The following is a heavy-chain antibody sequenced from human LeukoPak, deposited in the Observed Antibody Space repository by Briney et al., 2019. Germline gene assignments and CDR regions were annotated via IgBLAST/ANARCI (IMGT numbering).Heavy chain of an antibody. Sequence: PGGSLRLSCAASGFTFSSYAMSWVRQAPGKGLEWVSSISGSGGSTYYADSVKGRFTISRDNSKNTLYLQMNSLRAEDTAVYYCAKQYSGYPEPFDYWGQGTLVTVSS. J-gene: IGHJ4*02. D-gene: IGHD5-12*01. CDR2: ISGSGGST. V-gene: IGHV3-23*01. CDR3: AKQYSGYPEPFDY. CDR1: GFTFSSYA.